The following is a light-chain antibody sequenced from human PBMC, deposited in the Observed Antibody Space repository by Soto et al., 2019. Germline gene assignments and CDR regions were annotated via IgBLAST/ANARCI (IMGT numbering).Light chain of an antibody. V-gene: IGKV1-6*01. Sequence: AIQMAHSPSSLSASVGDTVTITCRASQGIRNDLGWYQQKPGKAPKLLIYAESSLQSGVPSRFSGSGSGTDFTLTISSLQPEDFATYYCLQDYNYPLTFGGGTKVDIK. CDR1: QGIRND. CDR3: LQDYNYPLT. CDR2: AES. J-gene: IGKJ4*01.